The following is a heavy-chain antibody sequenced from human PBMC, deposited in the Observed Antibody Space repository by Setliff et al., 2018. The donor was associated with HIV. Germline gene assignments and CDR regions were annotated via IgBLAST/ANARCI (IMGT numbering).Heavy chain of an antibody. D-gene: IGHD3-16*01. J-gene: IGHJ5*01. CDR1: GFTFSNSW. V-gene: IGHV3-74*03. Sequence: GESLKISCGASGFTFSNSWMHWVRQAPGKGLVWVSRINTDGSSATYADSVKGRFTNSRDNAKNTLYLQMDSLRAEDTAVYYCARGGANPSWFDSWGQGTLVTVSS. CDR3: ARGGANPSWFDS. CDR2: INTDGSSA.